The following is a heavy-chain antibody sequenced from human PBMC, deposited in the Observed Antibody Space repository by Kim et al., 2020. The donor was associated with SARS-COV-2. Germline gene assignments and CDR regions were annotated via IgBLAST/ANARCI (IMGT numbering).Heavy chain of an antibody. V-gene: IGHV1-2*06. D-gene: IGHD4-17*01. Sequence: ASVKVSCKASGYTFTGYYMHWVRQAPGQGLEWMGRINPNSGGTNYAQKFQGRVTMTRDTSISTAYMELSRLRSDDTAVYYCARVGPETTVTTRRPYYYYGMDVWGQGTTVTVSS. CDR3: ARVGPETTVTTRRPYYYYGMDV. CDR2: INPNSGGT. J-gene: IGHJ6*02. CDR1: GYTFTGYY.